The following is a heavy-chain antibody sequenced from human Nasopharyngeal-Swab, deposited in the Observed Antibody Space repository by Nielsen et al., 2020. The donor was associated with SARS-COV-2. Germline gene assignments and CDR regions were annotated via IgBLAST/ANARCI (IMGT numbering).Heavy chain of an antibody. CDR3: ARYVDTAMVTGDY. J-gene: IGHJ4*02. V-gene: IGHV3-21*01. D-gene: IGHD5-18*01. CDR1: GFTFSSYS. CDR2: ISSSSYI. Sequence: GESLKISCAASGFTFSSYSMNWVRQAPGKGLEWVSSISSSSYIYYADSVKGRFTISRDNAKNSLYLQMNSLRAEDTAVYYCARYVDTAMVTGDYWGQGTLVTVSS.